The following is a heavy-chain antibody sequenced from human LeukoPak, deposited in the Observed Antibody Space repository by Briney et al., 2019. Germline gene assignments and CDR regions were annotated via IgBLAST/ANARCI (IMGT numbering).Heavy chain of an antibody. V-gene: IGHV3-23*01. Sequence: PGGSLRLSCAASGFTFSSYAMSWVRQAPGKGLEWVSPISGSGGSTYYADSVKGRFTISRDNSKNTLYLQMNSLRAEDTAVYYCAKDLKMANTPYYFDYWGQGTLVTVSS. D-gene: IGHD5-24*01. J-gene: IGHJ4*02. CDR3: AKDLKMANTPYYFDY. CDR2: ISGSGGST. CDR1: GFTFSSYA.